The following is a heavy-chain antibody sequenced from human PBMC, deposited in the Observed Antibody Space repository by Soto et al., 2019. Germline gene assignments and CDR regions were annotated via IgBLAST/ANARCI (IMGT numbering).Heavy chain of an antibody. CDR2: IYSGGTT. Sequence: QDPGKGLEWVSVIYSGGTTHYSDSFQGRFTIFKDSSKKNLYLHMNSLRAEDTAVYYCALFSHPTGSNHAGTTDS. CDR3: ALFSHPTGSNHAGTTDS. D-gene: IGHD3-9*01. V-gene: IGHV3-53*01. J-gene: IGHJ5*01.